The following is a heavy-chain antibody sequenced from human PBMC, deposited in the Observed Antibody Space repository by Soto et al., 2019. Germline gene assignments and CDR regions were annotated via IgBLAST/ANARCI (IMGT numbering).Heavy chain of an antibody. D-gene: IGHD6-13*01. Sequence: SQTLSLTCAISGDSVSSNSAAWNWIRQSPSRGLEWLGRTYYRSKWYNDYAVSVKSRITINPDTSKNQFSLQLNSVTPEDTAVYYCARASGYSSSWYSWFGPWGQGTLVTVSS. CDR2: TYYRSKWYN. CDR3: ARASGYSSSWYSWFGP. CDR1: GDSVSSNSAA. J-gene: IGHJ5*02. V-gene: IGHV6-1*01.